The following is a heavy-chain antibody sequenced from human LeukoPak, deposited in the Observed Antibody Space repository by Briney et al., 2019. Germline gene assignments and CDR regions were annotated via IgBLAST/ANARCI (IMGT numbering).Heavy chain of an antibody. V-gene: IGHV1-69*05. Sequence: GSSVKLSYDASVRTFSSYAISCVPHAPGRGLVWMGEIIPLFGTANYTQKFQGRVTITTDESTSTDYMELSSLRYEDTGVYYCAGMHYDFWSGYFLGFDYWGQGTLVTVSS. CDR3: AGMHYDFWSGYFLGFDY. J-gene: IGHJ4*02. D-gene: IGHD3-3*01. CDR1: VRTFSSYA. CDR2: IIPLFGTA.